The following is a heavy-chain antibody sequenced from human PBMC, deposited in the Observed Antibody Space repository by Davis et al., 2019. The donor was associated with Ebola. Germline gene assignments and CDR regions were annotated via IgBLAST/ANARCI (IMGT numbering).Heavy chain of an antibody. V-gene: IGHV1-18*01. CDR1: GGTFSSYA. CDR2: ISAYNGNT. D-gene: IGHD4-17*01. J-gene: IGHJ6*02. CDR3: ARDRSTVTTMYYYGMDV. Sequence: AASVKVSCKASGGTFSSYAISWVRQAPGQGLEWMGWISAYNGNTNYAQKLQGRVTMTTDTSTSTAYMELRSLRSDDTAVYYCARDRSTVTTMYYYGMDVWGQGTTVTVSS.